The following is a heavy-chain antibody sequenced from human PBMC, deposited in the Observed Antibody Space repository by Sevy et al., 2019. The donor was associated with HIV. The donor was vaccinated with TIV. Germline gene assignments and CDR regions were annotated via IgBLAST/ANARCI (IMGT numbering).Heavy chain of an antibody. CDR3: ARTPRGYSGHDLPDY. CDR1: GYSFTSYW. J-gene: IGHJ4*02. CDR2: IYPGDSDT. D-gene: IGHD5-12*01. Sequence: GESLKISCKGSGYSFTSYWSGWVRQMPGKGLEWMGIIYPGDSDTRYSPSFQGQVTISADKSISTAYLQWSSLKASDTAMYYCARTPRGYSGHDLPDYWGQGTLVTVSS. V-gene: IGHV5-51*01.